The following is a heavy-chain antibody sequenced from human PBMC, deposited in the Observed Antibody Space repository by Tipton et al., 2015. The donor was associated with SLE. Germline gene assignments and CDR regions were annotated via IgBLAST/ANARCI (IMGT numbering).Heavy chain of an antibody. D-gene: IGHD2-15*01. CDR3: ARVIRNRWSWGFDP. J-gene: IGHJ5*02. V-gene: IGHV4-59*12. CDR1: GFTFSSYN. Sequence: LRLSCAASGFTFSSYNMNWVRQAPGKGLEWIGYIHYSGSTNYNPSLKSRVTISLDTSKNQFSLKLSSVTAADTALYYCARVIRNRWSWGFDPWGQGTLVTVSS. CDR2: IHYSGST.